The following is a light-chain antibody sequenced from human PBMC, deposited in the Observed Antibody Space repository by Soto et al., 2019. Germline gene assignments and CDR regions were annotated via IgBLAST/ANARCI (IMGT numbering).Light chain of an antibody. CDR2: GAS. CDR1: QSVSSN. J-gene: IGKJ4*01. Sequence: EIVMTQSPATLSVSPGERATLSCRASQSVSSNLAWYQQKPGQAPRLLIYGASTRATGIPARFRGSGSGTEFTLTISSLQSEDFAVYYCQQYNNWPGLTFGGGTKVEIK. V-gene: IGKV3-15*01. CDR3: QQYNNWPGLT.